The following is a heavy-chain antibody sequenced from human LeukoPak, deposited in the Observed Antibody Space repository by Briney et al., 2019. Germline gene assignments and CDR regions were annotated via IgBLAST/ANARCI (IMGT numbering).Heavy chain of an antibody. D-gene: IGHD2-2*01. CDR2: ISGSGGST. CDR1: GFTFSSYA. J-gene: IGHJ3*02. Sequence: GGSLRLSCAASGFTFSSYAMSWVRKAPGKGLEWVSAISGSGGSTYYADSVKGRFTISRDNSKNTLYLQMNSLRAEDTAVYYCAKDLYDIVVVPAAPHDAFDIWGQGTMVTVSS. CDR3: AKDLYDIVVVPAAPHDAFDI. V-gene: IGHV3-23*01.